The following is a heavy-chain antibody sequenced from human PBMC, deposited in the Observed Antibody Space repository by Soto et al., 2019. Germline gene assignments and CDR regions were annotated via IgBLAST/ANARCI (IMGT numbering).Heavy chain of an antibody. D-gene: IGHD1-26*01. J-gene: IGHJ4*02. V-gene: IGHV4-34*01. Sequence: QVQRQQWGAGLLMPSETLSLTCDVYGGCFSGYSWSWIRQPTGKGLEGIGESNHSGSTNYNPSLKSRVTISVDTSKHQFYLKLSSVTAADTAVYYCARVKVGAKDRSFDYWGQGTLVTVSS. CDR3: ARVKVGAKDRSFDY. CDR2: SNHSGST. CDR1: GGCFSGYS.